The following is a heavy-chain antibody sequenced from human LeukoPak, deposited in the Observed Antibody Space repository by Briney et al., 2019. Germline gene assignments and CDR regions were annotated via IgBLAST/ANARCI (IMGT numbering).Heavy chain of an antibody. D-gene: IGHD3-9*01. Sequence: SVKLSCKTSAGTFSSYAVSWVRQAPGPGREWKGGCVLICGPAYYAQKFRGRVTSTTDESTSSADMELSSLRSEDTAVYYCAGGSLNYDILTGPTHFDYWGQGTLVTVSS. CDR1: AGTFSSYA. V-gene: IGHV1-69*05. CDR3: AGGSLNYDILTGPTHFDY. J-gene: IGHJ4*02. CDR2: CVLICGPA.